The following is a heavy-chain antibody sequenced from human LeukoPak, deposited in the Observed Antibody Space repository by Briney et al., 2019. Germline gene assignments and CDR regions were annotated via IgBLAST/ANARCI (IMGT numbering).Heavy chain of an antibody. CDR3: ARDHDYGGNSAPGY. V-gene: IGHV3-48*01. CDR1: GFTFSSYS. Sequence: GGSLRLSCAASGFTFSSYSMNWVRQAPGKGLEGVSYISSSSSTIYYADSVKGRFTISRDNAKNSLYLQMNSLRAEDTAVYYCARDHDYGGNSAPGYWGQGTLVTVSS. CDR2: ISSSSSTI. J-gene: IGHJ4*02. D-gene: IGHD4-23*01.